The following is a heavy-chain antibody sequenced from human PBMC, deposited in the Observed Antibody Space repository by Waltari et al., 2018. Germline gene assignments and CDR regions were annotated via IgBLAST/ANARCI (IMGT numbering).Heavy chain of an antibody. Sequence: GGGLVQPGGSLRLSCAASGFSISTYYMRWVRQAPGKGLEWVATIKQDGSEKYYVDSVKGRFTISRDNAKNSMYLQMNSLKAEDTAVYYCARRKWNYGSDDGMDVWGQGTTVTVSS. J-gene: IGHJ6*02. CDR3: ARRKWNYGSDDGMDV. CDR1: GFSISTYY. CDR2: IKQDGSEK. D-gene: IGHD1-7*01. V-gene: IGHV3-7*01.